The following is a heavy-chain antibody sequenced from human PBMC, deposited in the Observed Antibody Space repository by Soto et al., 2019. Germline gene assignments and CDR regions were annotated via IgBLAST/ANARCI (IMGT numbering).Heavy chain of an antibody. Sequence: PGGSLRLSCAASGFTFSSYAMSWVRQAPGKGLEWVSAISGSGGSTYYADSVKGRFTISRDNSKNTLYLQMNSLRAEDTAVYYCAKAPLGEYCSGGSCYYFDYWGQGTLVTVSS. J-gene: IGHJ4*02. V-gene: IGHV3-23*01. CDR1: GFTFSSYA. CDR3: AKAPLGEYCSGGSCYYFDY. CDR2: ISGSGGST. D-gene: IGHD2-15*01.